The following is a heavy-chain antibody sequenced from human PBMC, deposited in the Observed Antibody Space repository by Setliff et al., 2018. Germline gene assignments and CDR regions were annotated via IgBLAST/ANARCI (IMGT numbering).Heavy chain of an antibody. V-gene: IGHV1-2*02. CDR2: INPYGGAT. Sequence: ASVKVSCKASGYIFTGYYIHWVRQAPGQGLEWMGWINPYGGATNYAQKFQVRVTLTGDTSVSTAYMELSSLRYDDTAVYYCARGYYNANGYPTQYWGQETLGTVSS. J-gene: IGHJ4*02. CDR3: ARGYYNANGYPTQY. CDR1: GYIFTGYY. D-gene: IGHD3-10*01.